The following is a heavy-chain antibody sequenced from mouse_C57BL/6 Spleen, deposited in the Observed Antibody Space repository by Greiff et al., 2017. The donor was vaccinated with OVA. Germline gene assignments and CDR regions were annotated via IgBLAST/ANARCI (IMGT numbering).Heavy chain of an antibody. Sequence: QVHVKQSGPELVKPGASVKISCKASGYAFSSSWMNWVKQRPGKGLEWIGRIYPGDGDTNYNGKFKGKATLTADKSSSTAYMQLSSLTSEDSAVYFCARDDYAYFDYWGQGTTLTVSS. CDR3: ARDDYAYFDY. V-gene: IGHV1-82*01. CDR2: IYPGDGDT. D-gene: IGHD2-4*01. J-gene: IGHJ2*01. CDR1: GYAFSSSW.